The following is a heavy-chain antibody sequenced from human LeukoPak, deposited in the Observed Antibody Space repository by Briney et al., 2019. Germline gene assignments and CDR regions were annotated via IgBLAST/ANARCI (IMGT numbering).Heavy chain of an antibody. CDR2: FDPEDGET. D-gene: IGHD3-22*01. V-gene: IGHV1-24*01. CDR1: GYTLTELS. Sequence: GASVKVSCKVSGYTLTELSMHWVRQAPGKGLEWMGGFDPEDGETIYAQKFQGRVTMTEDTSTDTAYTELSSLRSEDTAVYYCATSTMIVVVIPWYYGMDVWGQGTTVTVSS. J-gene: IGHJ6*02. CDR3: ATSTMIVVVIPWYYGMDV.